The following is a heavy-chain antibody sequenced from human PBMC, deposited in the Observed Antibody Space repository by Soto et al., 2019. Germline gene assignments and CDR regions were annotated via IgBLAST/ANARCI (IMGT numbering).Heavy chain of an antibody. CDR1: GFSLSSYA. J-gene: IGHJ4*02. V-gene: IGHV3-23*01. CDR2: ITASGEKL. Sequence: GGSLRLSCAASGFSLSSYAMTWVRQAPGKGLEWVSGITASGEKLYYADSVKGRFTISRDNSDNKVFLQMNDLTSEDTAVYFCVRAVGGVSHLDHWGLGTLVTVSS. CDR3: VRAVGGVSHLDH. D-gene: IGHD2-8*02.